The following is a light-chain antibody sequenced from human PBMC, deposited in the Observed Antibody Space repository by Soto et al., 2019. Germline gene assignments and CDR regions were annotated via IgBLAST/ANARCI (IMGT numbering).Light chain of an antibody. CDR3: QQYDNLPLT. J-gene: IGKJ4*01. Sequence: DLRMTHSPSSLSASVVDRVTITCQASQDISNYLNWYQQKPGKAPKLLIYDASNLETGVPSRFSGSGSGTDFTFTISSLQPEDIATYYCQQYDNLPLTFGGGTKVDIK. V-gene: IGKV1-33*01. CDR1: QDISNY. CDR2: DAS.